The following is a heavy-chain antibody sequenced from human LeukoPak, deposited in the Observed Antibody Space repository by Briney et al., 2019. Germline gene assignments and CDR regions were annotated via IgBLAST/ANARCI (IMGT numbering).Heavy chain of an antibody. CDR2: INAYNGNT. V-gene: IGHV1-18*01. Sequence: GESLKISCKGSGYSFTSYGISWVRQAPGQGLEWMGWINAYNGNTNYAQKLQGRVTMTKDTSTSSAYMELRSLRSDDTAVYYCAREPSYGGKRFDPWGQGTLVTVSS. D-gene: IGHD4-23*01. CDR3: AREPSYGGKRFDP. J-gene: IGHJ5*02. CDR1: GYSFTSYG.